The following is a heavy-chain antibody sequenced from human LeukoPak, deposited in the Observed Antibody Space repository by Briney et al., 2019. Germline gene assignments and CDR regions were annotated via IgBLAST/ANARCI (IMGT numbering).Heavy chain of an antibody. CDR2: IIPIFGTA. Sequence: SVKVSCKASGGSFSSYAISWVRQAPGQGLEWMGGIIPIFGTANYAQKFQGRVTITTDESTSTAYMELSSLRSEDTAVYYCARVVYGSGANWFDPWGQGTLVTVSS. CDR3: ARVVYGSGANWFDP. CDR1: GGSFSSYA. V-gene: IGHV1-69*05. J-gene: IGHJ5*02. D-gene: IGHD3-10*01.